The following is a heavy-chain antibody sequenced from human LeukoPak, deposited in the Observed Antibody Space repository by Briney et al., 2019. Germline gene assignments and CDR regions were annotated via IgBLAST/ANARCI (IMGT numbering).Heavy chain of an antibody. CDR3: ARFYSGSTMYYFDY. CDR1: GGSISSSSYY. V-gene: IGHV4-39*01. CDR2: IYYSGST. Sequence: SETLSLTCTVSGGSISSSSYYWGWIRQPPGKGLEWIGSIYYSGSTYYNPSLKSRVTISVDTSKNQFSLKLSSVTAADTAVYYCARFYSGSTMYYFDYWGQGTLVTVSS. J-gene: IGHJ4*02. D-gene: IGHD1-26*01.